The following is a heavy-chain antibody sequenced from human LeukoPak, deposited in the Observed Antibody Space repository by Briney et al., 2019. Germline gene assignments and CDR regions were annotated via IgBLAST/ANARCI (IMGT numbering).Heavy chain of an antibody. D-gene: IGHD3-16*01. CDR2: IYYSSSK. J-gene: IGHJ5*02. CDR1: GFSVSNNY. V-gene: IGHV3-66*01. Sequence: GGSLRLSCAASGFSVSNNYMRWVRQAPGKGLEWLSIIYYSSSKSYADSVKGRFNISRDMSKNNLYLQMNNLRCEDRTVRYGVRAGEETADIFLVSGDWFDPWGQGTLVTVSS. CDR3: VRAGEETADIFLVSGDWFDP.